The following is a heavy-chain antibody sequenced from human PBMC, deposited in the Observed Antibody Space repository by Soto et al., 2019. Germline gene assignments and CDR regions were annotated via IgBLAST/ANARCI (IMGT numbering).Heavy chain of an antibody. Sequence: GASVKVSCKVSGYTLTELSMHWVRQAPGKGLEWMGGFDPEDGETIYAQKFQGRVTMTEDTSTDTAYMELSSLRSEDTAVYYCATLRYFDRFRDAFDIWGQGTMVTVSS. CDR2: FDPEDGET. V-gene: IGHV1-24*01. CDR3: ATLRYFDRFRDAFDI. D-gene: IGHD3-9*01. J-gene: IGHJ3*02. CDR1: GYTLTELS.